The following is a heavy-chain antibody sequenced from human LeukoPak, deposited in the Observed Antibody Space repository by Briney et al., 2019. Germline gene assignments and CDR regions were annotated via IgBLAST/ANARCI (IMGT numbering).Heavy chain of an antibody. CDR3: AREPVVVPVAFKVDGKDV. CDR2: INPSGGST. Sequence: ASVKVSCKATGYTFTSHYMHWVRQAPGQGLEWMGIINPSGGSTSYAQKFQGRVTMTRDTSTSTVYMELSSLRSEDTAVYYCAREPVVVPVAFKVDGKDVWGQGTTVTVSS. CDR1: GYTFTSHY. V-gene: IGHV1-46*01. D-gene: IGHD2-2*01. J-gene: IGHJ6*02.